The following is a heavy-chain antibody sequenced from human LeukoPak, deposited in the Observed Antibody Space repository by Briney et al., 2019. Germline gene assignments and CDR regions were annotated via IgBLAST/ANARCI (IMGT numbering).Heavy chain of an antibody. D-gene: IGHD1-26*01. CDR3: ATYGNHYYGHFDY. V-gene: IGHV1-24*01. CDR1: GYTLTVLS. Sequence: GASVKLSCKVSGYTLTVLSMHWVRQAPGKGLEWVGGFDPEDGETIYAEKFQGRVTMTEDTSTDTDYMELSSLKSENTAVYYCATYGNHYYGHFDYWGQGTLVTVSS. J-gene: IGHJ4*02. CDR2: FDPEDGET.